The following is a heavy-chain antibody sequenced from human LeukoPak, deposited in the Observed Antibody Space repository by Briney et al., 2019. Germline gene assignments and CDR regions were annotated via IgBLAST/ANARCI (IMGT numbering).Heavy chain of an antibody. CDR2: IDTSGNT. V-gene: IGHV4-4*07. J-gene: IGHJ6*03. CDR1: GGSINDYY. Sequence: SETLSLTCTVSGGSINDYYWSWIRQSAGKGLEWIGRIDTSGNTKYNPSPKSRLTMSLDTCKNQFSLKVMSVTAADSAVYYCARAAGGDAVYYGSGRRYYSYYMDVWGKGTTVTISS. D-gene: IGHD3-10*01. CDR3: ARAAGGDAVYYGSGRRYYSYYMDV.